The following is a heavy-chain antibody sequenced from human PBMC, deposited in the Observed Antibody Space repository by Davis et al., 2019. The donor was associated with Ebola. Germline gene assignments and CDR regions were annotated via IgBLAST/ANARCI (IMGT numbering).Heavy chain of an antibody. V-gene: IGHV3-73*01. D-gene: IGHD6-6*01. CDR1: GFTFSGSA. CDR2: IRSKANSYAT. J-gene: IGHJ4*03. CDR3: TGSSSGVDY. Sequence: GESLKISCAASGFTFSGSAMHWVRQASGKGLEWVGRIRSKANSYATAYTASVKGRFTISRDDSKNTAYLQMNSLKTEDTAVYYCTGSSSGVDYWGQGTTVTVSS.